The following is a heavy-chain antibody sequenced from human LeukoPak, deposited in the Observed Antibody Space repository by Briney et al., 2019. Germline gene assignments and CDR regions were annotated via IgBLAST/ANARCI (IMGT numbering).Heavy chain of an antibody. Sequence: SETLSLTCTVSGVSIRSYYRSWIRQPPGKGLEWIGEINHSGSTNYNPSLKSRVTISVDTSKNQFSLKLSSVTAADTAVYYCARGLSGYHFYYYYYYMDVWGKGTTVTISS. J-gene: IGHJ6*03. V-gene: IGHV4-34*01. CDR1: GVSIRSYY. D-gene: IGHD5-12*01. CDR3: ARGLSGYHFYYYYYYMDV. CDR2: INHSGST.